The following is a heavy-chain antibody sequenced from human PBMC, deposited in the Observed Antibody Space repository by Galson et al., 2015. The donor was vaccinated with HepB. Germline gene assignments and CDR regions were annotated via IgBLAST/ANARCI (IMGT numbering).Heavy chain of an antibody. Sequence: LSLTCTVSGGSISSYYWSWIRQPPGKGLEWIGYIYYSGSTNYNPSLKSRVTISVDTSKNQFSLKLSSVTAADTAVYYCASRIRGYSGYDPKGDAFDIWGQGTMVTVSS. J-gene: IGHJ3*02. CDR2: IYYSGST. CDR3: ASRIRGYSGYDPKGDAFDI. V-gene: IGHV4-59*08. D-gene: IGHD5-12*01. CDR1: GGSISSYY.